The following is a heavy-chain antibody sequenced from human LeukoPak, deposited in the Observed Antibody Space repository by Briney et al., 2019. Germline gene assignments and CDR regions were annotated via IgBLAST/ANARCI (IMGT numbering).Heavy chain of an antibody. CDR1: GDSISSGGYS. J-gene: IGHJ4*02. CDR2: IYHSGST. V-gene: IGHV4-30-2*02. CDR3: ARTGPNYYDSSGYHLFDY. D-gene: IGHD3-22*01. Sequence: SETLSLTCAVSGDSISSGGYSWSWIRQPPGKGLEWIGYIYHSGSTYYNPSLKSRATISVDRSKRQFSLKLSSVTAADTAVYYCARTGPNYYDSSGYHLFDYWGQGTLVTDSS.